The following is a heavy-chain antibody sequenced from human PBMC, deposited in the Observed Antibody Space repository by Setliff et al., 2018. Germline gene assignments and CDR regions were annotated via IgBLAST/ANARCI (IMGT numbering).Heavy chain of an antibody. CDR1: GFTFSNYY. V-gene: IGHV3-7*01. D-gene: IGHD2-21*02. Sequence: GGSLRLSCAASGFTFSNYYMTWVRQAPGKGLEWVANIKEDGGEQYYVDSVKGRFTISRDNAKNSLYLQMNSLAAEDTAVFYCARNWATAQHYYYGMDVWGQGTTVTVSS. CDR3: ARNWATAQHYYYGMDV. J-gene: IGHJ6*02. CDR2: IKEDGGEQ.